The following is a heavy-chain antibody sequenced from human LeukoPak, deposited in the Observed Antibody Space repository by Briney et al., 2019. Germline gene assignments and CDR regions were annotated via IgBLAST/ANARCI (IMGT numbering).Heavy chain of an antibody. V-gene: IGHV1-2*02. CDR1: GYTFTGYY. Sequence: ASVKVSCKASGYTFTGYYMHWVRQAPGQGLEWMGWINPNSGGTNYAQKFQGRVTMTRDTSISTAYMELSRLRSDDTAVYYCASEVERGGGYYPHLFDYWGQGTLVTVSS. D-gene: IGHD3-22*01. J-gene: IGHJ4*02. CDR3: ASEVERGGGYYPHLFDY. CDR2: INPNSGGT.